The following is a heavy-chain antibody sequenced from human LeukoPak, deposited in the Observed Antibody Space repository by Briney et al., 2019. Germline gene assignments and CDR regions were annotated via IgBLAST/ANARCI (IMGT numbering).Heavy chain of an antibody. D-gene: IGHD2-21*02. CDR1: GYTFTSYY. J-gene: IGHJ4*02. CDR2: INSSGGST. Sequence: ASVKVSCKASGYTFTSYYMHWVRQAPGQGLEWMGIINSSGGSTSYAQKFQGRVTMTRDTSTSTVYMELSSLRSEDTAVYYCARDLVCGGDCYTFDYWGQGTLVTVSS. CDR3: ARDLVCGGDCYTFDY. V-gene: IGHV1-46*01.